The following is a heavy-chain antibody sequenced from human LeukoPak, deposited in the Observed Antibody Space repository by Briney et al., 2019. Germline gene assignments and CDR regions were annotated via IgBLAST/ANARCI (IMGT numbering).Heavy chain of an antibody. V-gene: IGHV1-46*03. CDR2: INPSGGST. CDR3: ARNPEVYDSSGYPRYFDY. D-gene: IGHD3-22*01. J-gene: IGHJ4*02. Sequence: ASVKVSCKASGYTFTSYYMHWVRQAPGQGLEWMGIINPSGGSTSYAQKFQGGVTMTRDTSTSTVYMELSSLRSEDTAVYYCARNPEVYDSSGYPRYFDYWGQGTLATVSS. CDR1: GYTFTSYY.